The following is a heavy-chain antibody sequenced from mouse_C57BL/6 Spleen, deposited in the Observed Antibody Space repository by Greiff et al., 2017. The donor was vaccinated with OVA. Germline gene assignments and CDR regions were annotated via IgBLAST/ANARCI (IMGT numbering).Heavy chain of an antibody. Sequence: QVQLKEPGTELVKPGASVKLSCKASGYTFTSYWMHWVKQRPGQGLEWIGNINPSNGGTNYNEKFKSKATLTVDKSSSTAYMQLSSLTSEDSAVYYCARSGGYSNYVDYWGQGTTLTVSS. CDR2: INPSNGGT. CDR1: GYTFTSYW. D-gene: IGHD2-5*01. J-gene: IGHJ2*01. V-gene: IGHV1-53*01. CDR3: ARSGGYSNYVDY.